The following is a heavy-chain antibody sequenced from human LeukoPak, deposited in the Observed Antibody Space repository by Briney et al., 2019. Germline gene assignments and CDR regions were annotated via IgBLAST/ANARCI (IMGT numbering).Heavy chain of an antibody. CDR3: ARPGSGSYYGY. J-gene: IGHJ4*02. CDR2: INHSGST. D-gene: IGHD3-10*01. CDR1: GGSISSYY. Sequence: PSETLSLTCTVSGGSISSYYWSWIRQPPGKGLEWIGEINHSGSTNYNPSLKSRVTISVDTSKNQFSLKLSSVTAADTAVYYCARPGSGSYYGYWGQGTLVTVSS. V-gene: IGHV4-34*01.